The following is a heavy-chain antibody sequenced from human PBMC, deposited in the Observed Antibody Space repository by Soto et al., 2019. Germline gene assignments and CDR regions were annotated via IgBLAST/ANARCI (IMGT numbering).Heavy chain of an antibody. J-gene: IGHJ5*02. D-gene: IGHD1-20*01. CDR2: TYHRSKWYN. V-gene: IGHV6-1*01. CDR3: ARVSGSGITGSSDWFDP. CDR1: GDSVSSNSAA. Sequence: SQTLSLTCAISGDSVSSNSAAWNWIRQSPSRGLEWLGRTYHRSKWYNDYAVSVKSRITINPDTSKNQFSLQLNSVTPEDTAVYYCARVSGSGITGSSDWFDPWGQGTLVTVSS.